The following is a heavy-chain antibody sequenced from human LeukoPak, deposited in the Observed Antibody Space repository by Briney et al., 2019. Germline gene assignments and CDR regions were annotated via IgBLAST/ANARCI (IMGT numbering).Heavy chain of an antibody. J-gene: IGHJ6*03. D-gene: IGHD3-22*01. V-gene: IGHV3-23*01. CDR1: GFTFSSYA. CDR3: AKRNYYDSSGYYYYYMDV. CDR2: ISGSGGST. Sequence: PGGSLRLSCAASGFTFSSYAMSWVRQAPGKGLEWVSAISGSGGSTYYADSVKGRFTISRDNSKNTLYLQMNSLRAEDTAVYYCAKRNYYDSSGYYYYYMDVWGKGTTVTVSS.